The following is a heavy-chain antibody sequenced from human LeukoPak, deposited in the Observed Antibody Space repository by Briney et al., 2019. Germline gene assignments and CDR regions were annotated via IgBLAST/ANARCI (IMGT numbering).Heavy chain of an antibody. CDR3: ARGDDYGDYLDRVVVYY. CDR2: MNPNSGNT. V-gene: IGHV1-8*01. CDR1: GYTFTSYD. D-gene: IGHD4-17*01. Sequence: ASVKVSCKASGYTFTSYDINWVRQATGQGLEWMGWMNPNSGNTGYAQKFQGRVTMTRNTSISTAYMELSSLRSEDTAVYYCARGDDYGDYLDRVVVYYWGQGTLVTVSS. J-gene: IGHJ4*02.